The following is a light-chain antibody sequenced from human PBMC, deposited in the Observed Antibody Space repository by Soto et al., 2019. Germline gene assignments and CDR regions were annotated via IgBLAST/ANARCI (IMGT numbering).Light chain of an antibody. CDR3: QQYDTSPPRYT. J-gene: IGKJ2*01. CDR2: AAS. CDR1: QSLNSNF. Sequence: EIVLTQSPGTLSLSPGESATLSCRASQSLNSNFLAWYQQKPGQAPRLLVYAASSRATGIPDRFSGSASGTVFTLTISRLEPEDFAVYYCQQYDTSPPRYTFGQATKLEIK. V-gene: IGKV3-20*01.